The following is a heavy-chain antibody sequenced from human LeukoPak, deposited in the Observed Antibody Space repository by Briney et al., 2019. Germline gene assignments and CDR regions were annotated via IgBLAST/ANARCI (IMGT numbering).Heavy chain of an antibody. CDR2: ISAYNGNT. J-gene: IGHJ4*02. CDR1: GYTFTSYG. D-gene: IGHD3-22*01. CDR3: ARATGSGDSSGYRSPFDY. Sequence: ASVKVSCKASGYTFTSYGISWVRQAPGQGLEWMGWISAYNGNTNYAQKLQGRVTMTTDTSTSTAYMELRSLRSDDTVVYYCARATGSGDSSGYRSPFDYWGQGTPVTVSS. V-gene: IGHV1-18*01.